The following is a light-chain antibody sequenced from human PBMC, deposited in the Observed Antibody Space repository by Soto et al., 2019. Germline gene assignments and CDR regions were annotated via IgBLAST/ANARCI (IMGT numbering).Light chain of an antibody. CDR3: QQYNTYRA. Sequence: DIQMTQSPSTLSASVGDRVTITCRASQSIDTWLAWHQQKPGQVPKLLISKASSLESGVPSRFSGSGSGTEFTLTISSLQPDDSATYYCQQYNTYRALGQGTQVEI. CDR1: QSIDTW. V-gene: IGKV1-5*03. J-gene: IGKJ1*01. CDR2: KAS.